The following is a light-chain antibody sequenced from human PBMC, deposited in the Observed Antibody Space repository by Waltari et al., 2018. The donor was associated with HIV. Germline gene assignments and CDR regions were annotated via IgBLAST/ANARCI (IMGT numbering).Light chain of an antibody. J-gene: IGLJ2*01. V-gene: IGLV1-44*01. Sequence: QSVLTQPPSVSGTPGQRVTISCSGRRSNIGDTAVRWYQQFPGTAPKLLIYSNNQRPSGVPDRCSGSKSGTSASLAISGLQSEDEADYYCATLDDSLNGPVFGGGTKVTVL. CDR3: ATLDDSLNGPV. CDR1: RSNIGDTA. CDR2: SNN.